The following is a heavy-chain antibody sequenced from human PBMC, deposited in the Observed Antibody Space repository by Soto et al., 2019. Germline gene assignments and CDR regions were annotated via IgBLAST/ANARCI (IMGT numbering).Heavy chain of an antibody. Sequence: SVKVSCKASGGTSSSYAISWVRQAPGQGLEWMGGIIPIFGTANYAQKFQGRVTITADESTSTAYMELSSLRSEDTAVYYCARDRIVGATTHFDYWGQGTLVTVSS. CDR2: IIPIFGTA. CDR1: GGTSSSYA. J-gene: IGHJ4*02. D-gene: IGHD1-26*01. CDR3: ARDRIVGATTHFDY. V-gene: IGHV1-69*13.